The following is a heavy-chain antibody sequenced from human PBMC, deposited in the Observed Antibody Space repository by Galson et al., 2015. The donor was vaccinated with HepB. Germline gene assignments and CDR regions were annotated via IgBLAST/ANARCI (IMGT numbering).Heavy chain of an antibody. CDR3: ARGNGENRGSYHY. CDR2: IITILGIA. D-gene: IGHD1-26*01. CDR1: GGTFSSYT. V-gene: IGHV1-69*02. Sequence: SVKVSCKASGGTFSSYTISWVRQAPGQGLEWMGRIITILGIANYAQKFQGRVTITADKSTSTAYMELISLRSEDTAVYYCARGNGENRGSYHYWGQGTLVTVSS. J-gene: IGHJ4*02.